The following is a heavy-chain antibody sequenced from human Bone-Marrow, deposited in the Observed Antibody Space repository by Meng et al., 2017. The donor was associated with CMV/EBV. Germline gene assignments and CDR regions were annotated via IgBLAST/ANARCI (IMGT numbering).Heavy chain of an antibody. CDR3: ARDRDWIYAASNYYYYYGMDV. D-gene: IGHD2-2*03. CDR2: INPNSGGT. CDR1: GYTFTGYY. V-gene: IGHV1-2*02. Sequence: ASVKVSCKASGYTFTGYYMHWVRQAPGQGLEWMGWINPNSGGTNYAQKFQGRVTMTRDTSISTAYMELSRLRSDDTAVYYCARDRDWIYAASNYYYYYGMDVWGQGTTVTLSS. J-gene: IGHJ6*02.